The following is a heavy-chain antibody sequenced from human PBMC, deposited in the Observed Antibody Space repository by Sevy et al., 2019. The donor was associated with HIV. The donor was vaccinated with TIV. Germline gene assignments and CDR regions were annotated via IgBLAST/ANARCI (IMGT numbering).Heavy chain of an antibody. CDR2: FDPEDGEI. Sequence: ASVKVSCKISGYRLSELSMHWVRQAPGKGLEWMGRFDPEDGEIIYAQKFQGRVTVTEDTSTDTAYMELSRLRSEDTAVYYCATGREYYDENSGYFDYWGPGTQVTVSS. CDR3: ATGREYYDENSGYFDY. J-gene: IGHJ4*02. D-gene: IGHD3-22*01. CDR1: GYRLSELS. V-gene: IGHV1-24*01.